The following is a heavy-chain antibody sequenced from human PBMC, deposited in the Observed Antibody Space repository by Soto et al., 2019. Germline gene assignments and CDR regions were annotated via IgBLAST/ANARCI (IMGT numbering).Heavy chain of an antibody. CDR2: ISGSGGST. Sequence: PGGSLRLSCAASGFTFRSYVMSWVRQAPGKGLEWVSAISGSGGSTYYADSVKGRFTISRDNSKNTLYLQMNSLRAEDTAVYYCASDPGVTGDSRWLLHHRLDYWGQGTLVTV. D-gene: IGHD3-3*01. CDR1: GFTFRSYV. V-gene: IGHV3-23*01. CDR3: ASDPGVTGDSRWLLHHRLDY. J-gene: IGHJ4*02.